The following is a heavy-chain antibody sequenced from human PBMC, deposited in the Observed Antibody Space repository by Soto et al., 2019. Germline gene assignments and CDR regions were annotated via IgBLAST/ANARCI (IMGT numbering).Heavy chain of an antibody. J-gene: IGHJ4*02. CDR2: INPSGGST. Sequence: QVQLVQSGAEVKKPGASVKVSCKASGYTFTSYYMHWVRQAPGQGLEWMGIINPSGGSTSYAQKFQGRVTMTRDTSTSTVDMELSSLRSEDTAVYYCARFSSSWVHPANYFDYWGQGTLVTVSS. CDR3: ARFSSSWVHPANYFDY. D-gene: IGHD6-13*01. V-gene: IGHV1-46*01. CDR1: GYTFTSYY.